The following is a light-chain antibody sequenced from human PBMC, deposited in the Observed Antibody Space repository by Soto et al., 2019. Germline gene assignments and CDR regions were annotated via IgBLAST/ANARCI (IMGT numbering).Light chain of an antibody. CDR1: QSVSRS. V-gene: IGKV1-39*01. J-gene: IGKJ3*01. Sequence: DIQMTQSPSSLSASVGDRVTITCRASQSVSRSLNWYRQNPGKAPNLLIYAASSLQSGVPSRFSGSGSGTDFTLTISSLQPEDFATYYCQQNYNTPFTFGPGTKVDIK. CDR2: AAS. CDR3: QQNYNTPFT.